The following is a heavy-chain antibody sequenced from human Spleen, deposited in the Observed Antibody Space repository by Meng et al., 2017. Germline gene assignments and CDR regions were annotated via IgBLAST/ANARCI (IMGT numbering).Heavy chain of an antibody. D-gene: IGHD3-10*01. J-gene: IGHJ6*02. CDR3: ARENMVRGVMTYYYGMDV. Sequence: GESLKISCAASGFTFSSYAMHWVRQAPGKGLEWVAVISYDGSNKYYADSVKGRFTISRDNSKNTLYLQMNSLRAEDTAVYYCARENMVRGVMTYYYGMDVWGQGTTVTVSS. CDR2: ISYDGSNK. CDR1: GFTFSSYA. V-gene: IGHV3-30*04.